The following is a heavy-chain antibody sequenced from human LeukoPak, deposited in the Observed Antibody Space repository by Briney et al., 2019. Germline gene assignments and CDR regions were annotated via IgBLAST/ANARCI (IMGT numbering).Heavy chain of an antibody. D-gene: IGHD3/OR15-3a*01. Sequence: SEALSLTCTVSSGSISSYYWSWIRQPPGKGLEWIGYISYSGSTNYNPSLKSRAVISVDTSKTQFSLKLSSVTAADTAVYYCAREADFWTGYYQGFDYWGQGTLVTVSS. J-gene: IGHJ4*02. CDR1: SGSISSYY. V-gene: IGHV4-59*01. CDR2: ISYSGST. CDR3: AREADFWTGYYQGFDY.